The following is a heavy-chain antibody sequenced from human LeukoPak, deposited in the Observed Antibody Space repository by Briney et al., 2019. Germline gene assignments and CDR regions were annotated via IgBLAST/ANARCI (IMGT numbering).Heavy chain of an antibody. V-gene: IGHV3-48*02. CDR2: ISSGTSTT. D-gene: IGHD3-10*01. CDR1: GFTFSPLG. CDR3: ARGRGLTLSYHYFDY. Sequence: GGSLRLPCAASGFTFSPLGMNWVRQAPGRGLEWVSYISSGTSTTYYADSVKGRFTISRDNAKNSLYLQLNSLRDEDTAVYYCARGRGLTLSYHYFDYWGERTLVTVSS. J-gene: IGHJ4*02.